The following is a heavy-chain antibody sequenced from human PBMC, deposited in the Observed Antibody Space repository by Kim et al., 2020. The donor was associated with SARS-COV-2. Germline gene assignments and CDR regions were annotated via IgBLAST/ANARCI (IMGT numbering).Heavy chain of an antibody. J-gene: IGHJ6*02. Sequence: GGSLRLSCAVSGFTFSNYWMSWVRQAPGKGLEWVAIIKQDGSEKYYVDSVKGRFTISRDNGKESLYLQMNSLRAEDTAVYYCARTYHSGSYGMDVWGQGTTVTVSS. CDR1: GFTFSNYW. CDR2: IKQDGSEK. D-gene: IGHD3-10*01. CDR3: ARTYHSGSYGMDV. V-gene: IGHV3-7*01.